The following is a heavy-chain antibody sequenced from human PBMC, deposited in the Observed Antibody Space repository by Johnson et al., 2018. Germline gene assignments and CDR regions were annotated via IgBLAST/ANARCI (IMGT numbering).Heavy chain of an antibody. J-gene: IGHJ4*02. CDR2: IAHDGSYI. D-gene: IGHD5-12*01. Sequence: VQLVESGGGVVQPGRSXRLSCAASGFTFSGYSMHWVRQAPGKGLEWVAVIAHDGSYIDYVDSVKGRFTISRDDSKNTLYLQMNSLRDEDTALYHCVSDIATPIARGSYFDHWGQGTLVTVSS. V-gene: IGHV3-30*03. CDR1: GFTFSGYS. CDR3: VSDIATPIARGSYFDH.